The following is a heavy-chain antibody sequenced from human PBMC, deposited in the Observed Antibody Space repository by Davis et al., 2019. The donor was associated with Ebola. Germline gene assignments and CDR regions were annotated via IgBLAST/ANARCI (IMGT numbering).Heavy chain of an antibody. CDR3: ARDRGDVVVVAATSFYYYYGMDV. J-gene: IGHJ6*02. V-gene: IGHV3-48*04. CDR2: ISSSSSTI. D-gene: IGHD2-15*01. Sequence: PGGSLRLSCAASGFTFSSYSMNWVRQAPGKGLEWVSYISSSSSTIYYADSVKGRFTISRDNAKNSLYLQMNSLRAEDTAVYYCARDRGDVVVVAATSFYYYYGMDVWGQGTTVTVSS. CDR1: GFTFSSYS.